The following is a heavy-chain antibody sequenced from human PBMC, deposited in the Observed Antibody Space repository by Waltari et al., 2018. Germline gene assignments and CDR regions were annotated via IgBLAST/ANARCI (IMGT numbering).Heavy chain of an antibody. CDR3: ARSTYGDTSGYYYYYMDV. J-gene: IGHJ6*03. Sequence: QVQLQESGPGLVKPSETLSLTCTVSGGSISSYYWSWIRQPPGKGLAWIGYIYYSGSTNYNPSLNSRVTISVYTSKNQFSLKLSSVTAADTAVYYCARSTYGDTSGYYYYYMDVWGKGTTVTVSS. V-gene: IGHV4-59*01. CDR2: IYYSGST. D-gene: IGHD3-22*01. CDR1: GGSISSYY.